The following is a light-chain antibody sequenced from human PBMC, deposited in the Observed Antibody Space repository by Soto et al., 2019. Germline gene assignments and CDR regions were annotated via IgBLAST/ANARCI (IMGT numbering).Light chain of an antibody. CDR2: DVS. CDR3: SSYTSSSSLV. CDR1: SNDVGGYNY. V-gene: IGLV2-14*01. J-gene: IGLJ1*01. Sequence: SVLTQPASVSGSPGQSITISRTGTSNDVGGYNYASWYQQHPGKAPKLMIYDVSNRPSGVSNRFSGSKSGNTASLTISGLQAEDEADYYCSSYTSSSSLVFGTGTKVTVL.